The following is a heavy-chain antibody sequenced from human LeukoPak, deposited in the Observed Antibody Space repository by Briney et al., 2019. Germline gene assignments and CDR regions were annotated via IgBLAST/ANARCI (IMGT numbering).Heavy chain of an antibody. CDR2: IYYSGST. J-gene: IGHJ3*02. V-gene: IGHV4-30-4*01. Sequence: SETLSLTCTVSGGSIGSGDYYWSWIRQPPGKGLEWIGYIYYSGSTYYNPSLKSRITISVDTSKNQFSLKLSSVTAADTAVYYCARQPDAFDIWGQGTMVTVSS. CDR3: ARQPDAFDI. CDR1: GGSIGSGDYY.